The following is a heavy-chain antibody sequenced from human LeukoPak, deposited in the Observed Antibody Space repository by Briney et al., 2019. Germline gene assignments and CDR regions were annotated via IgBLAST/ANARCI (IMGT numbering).Heavy chain of an antibody. Sequence: GGSLRLSCAASGFTFSSYWMHWVRQAPGKGLVWVSRINTDGSSTSYADSVKGRFTISRDNAKNSLYLQMNSLRAEDTAVYYCATDIVVVPVATLYWGQETLVTVSS. J-gene: IGHJ4*02. CDR2: INTDGSST. V-gene: IGHV3-74*01. CDR3: ATDIVVVPVATLY. CDR1: GFTFSSYW. D-gene: IGHD2-2*01.